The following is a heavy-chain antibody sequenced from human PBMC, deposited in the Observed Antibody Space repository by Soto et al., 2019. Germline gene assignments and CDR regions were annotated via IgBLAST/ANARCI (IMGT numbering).Heavy chain of an antibody. CDR1: GGSFSGYY. CDR2: INHSGST. V-gene: IGHV4-34*01. Sequence: SETLSLTCAAYGGSFSGYYWSWIRQPPGKGLEWIGEINHSGSTNYNPSLKSRVTISVDTSKNQFSLKLSSVTAADTAVYYCARDPTDGYNFKASDYWGQGTLVTVSS. CDR3: ARDPTDGYNFKASDY. D-gene: IGHD5-12*01. J-gene: IGHJ4*02.